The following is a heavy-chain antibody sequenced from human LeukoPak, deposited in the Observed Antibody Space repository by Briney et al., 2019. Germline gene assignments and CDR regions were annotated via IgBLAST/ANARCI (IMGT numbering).Heavy chain of an antibody. D-gene: IGHD2-21*02. CDR3: ARQVGVTTVYNWFDP. CDR1: GGSISSYY. Sequence: SETLSLTCTVSGGSISSYYWSWIRQPPGKGLEWIGYIYYSGSTNYNPSLKNRVTISVDTSKNQFSLKLSSVTVADTAVYYCARQVGVTTVYNWFDPWGQGTLVTVSS. V-gene: IGHV4-59*08. J-gene: IGHJ5*02. CDR2: IYYSGST.